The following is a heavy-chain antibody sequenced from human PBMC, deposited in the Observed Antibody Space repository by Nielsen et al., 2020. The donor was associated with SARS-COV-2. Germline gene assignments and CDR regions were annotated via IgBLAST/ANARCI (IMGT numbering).Heavy chain of an antibody. Sequence: SETLSLTCTVSGGSISSYYWGWIRQPPGKGLEWIGSIYYSGSTYYNPSLKSRVTISVDTSKNQFSLKLSSVTAADTAVYYCATPDSSGYYLGYWGQGTLVTVSS. CDR2: IYYSGST. D-gene: IGHD3-22*01. CDR3: ATPDSSGYYLGY. CDR1: GGSISSYY. J-gene: IGHJ4*02. V-gene: IGHV4-39*07.